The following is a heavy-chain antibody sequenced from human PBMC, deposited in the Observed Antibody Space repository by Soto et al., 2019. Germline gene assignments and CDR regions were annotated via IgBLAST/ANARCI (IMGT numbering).Heavy chain of an antibody. CDR2: INTLSGDT. Sequence: QVQLVQSGAEVKKPGASVKVSCKASGYTFSGYYMHWVRQAPGQGLEWMGWINTLSGDTSFPQKFQGRLAMTRDTSIDTAFMEVSRLTSDGTAIYYCARSLLNVILPLAYWGQGTLVSVSS. CDR3: ARSLLNVILPLAY. J-gene: IGHJ4*02. CDR1: GYTFSGYY. V-gene: IGHV1-2*02. D-gene: IGHD3-3*02.